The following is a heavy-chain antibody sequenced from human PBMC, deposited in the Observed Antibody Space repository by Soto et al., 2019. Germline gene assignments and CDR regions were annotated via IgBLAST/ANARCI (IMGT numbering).Heavy chain of an antibody. V-gene: IGHV3-21*01. J-gene: IGHJ1*01. CDR1: GFIFTSYS. CDR3: ARDRSADRFVQYFQH. D-gene: IGHD6-19*01. Sequence: GGSLRLSCAASGFIFTSYSMVWVRLAPGKGLEWVASISSGSDSIFYADSVKGRFTVSRDNAKKSLFLQMNNLRAEDTAVYFCARDRSADRFVQYFQHWGQGTQVTFSS. CDR2: ISSGSDSI.